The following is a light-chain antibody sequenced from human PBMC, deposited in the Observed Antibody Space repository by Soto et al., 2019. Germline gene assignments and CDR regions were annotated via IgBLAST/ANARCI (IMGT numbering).Light chain of an antibody. CDR1: QSVSSSF. J-gene: IGKJ3*01. Sequence: EIVLTQSPGTLSLSPGERATLSCRASQSVSSSFLAWYQQKPGQAPRLLMYGASSRATGIADRFSGSGSETEFTLTISRLEPEDVAVYYCQQYGTSPPLTFGRGTKVDIK. CDR2: GAS. V-gene: IGKV3-20*01. CDR3: QQYGTSPPLT.